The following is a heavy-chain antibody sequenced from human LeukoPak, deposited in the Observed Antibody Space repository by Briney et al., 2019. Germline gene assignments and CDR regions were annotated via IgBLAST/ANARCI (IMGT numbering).Heavy chain of an antibody. V-gene: IGHV4-39*01. Sequence: SETLSLTCSVSGGSISSTTYYWGWIRQPPGKGLEWIASVFYTGTTFYNPSLKSRVTMSVDTSTNQFSLKLSSVTAADTAVYYCARAHHYDSSGYNYFDYWGQGTLVTVSS. CDR1: GGSISSTTYY. CDR2: VFYTGTT. D-gene: IGHD3-22*01. CDR3: ARAHHYDSSGYNYFDY. J-gene: IGHJ4*02.